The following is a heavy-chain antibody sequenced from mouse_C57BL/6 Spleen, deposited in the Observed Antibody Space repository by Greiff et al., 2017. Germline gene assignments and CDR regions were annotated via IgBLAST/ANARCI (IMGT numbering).Heavy chain of an antibody. D-gene: IGHD1-1*01. CDR2: IYPGDGDT. CDR1: GYAFSSYW. J-gene: IGHJ2*01. V-gene: IGHV1-80*01. CDR3: ARSDYYGSSSDYFDY. Sequence: QVQLQQSGAELVKPGASVKISCKASGYAFSSYWMNWVKQRPGKGLEWIGQIYPGDGDTNYNGKFKGKATLTADKSSSTAYMQLSSLTSEDSAVYFCARSDYYGSSSDYFDYWGQGTTLTVSS.